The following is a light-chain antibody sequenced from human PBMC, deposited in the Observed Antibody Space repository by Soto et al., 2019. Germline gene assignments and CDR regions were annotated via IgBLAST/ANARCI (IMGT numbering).Light chain of an antibody. CDR2: GAS. Sequence: EIVLTQSPGTLSLSPGERATLACRASQSVSNNYLAWYQQKPGQSPRLLIYGASIRATGIPDRFSGSGSGTDFTLTIIRLEPEDFAVYYCQHYGSSPPFTFGPGTTVDIK. CDR3: QHYGSSPPFT. V-gene: IGKV3-20*01. J-gene: IGKJ3*01. CDR1: QSVSNNY.